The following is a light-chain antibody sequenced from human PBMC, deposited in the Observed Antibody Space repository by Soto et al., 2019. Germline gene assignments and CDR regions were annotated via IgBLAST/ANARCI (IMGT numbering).Light chain of an antibody. CDR3: QSYDSTLSARYV. CDR1: SSNIEAEYD. CDR2: GNV. J-gene: IGLJ1*01. Sequence: QSVLTQPPSVSGAPGQRVTISCTGSSSNIEAEYDVHWYQPRPGTALKLLIFGNVNRRSGVPDRFAGSKSGTSASQAITGLQAEDEGDYYCQSYDSTLSARYVFGTGTKLTVL. V-gene: IGLV1-40*01.